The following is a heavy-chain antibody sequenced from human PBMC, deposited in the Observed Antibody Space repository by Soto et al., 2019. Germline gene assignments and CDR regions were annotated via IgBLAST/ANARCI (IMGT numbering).Heavy chain of an antibody. Sequence: GGSLRLSCAASGFTFSSYAMSWVRQAPGEGLEWVSGISCCGGSTSYADSVKGRFSIARDDSTNTLSLQMNNLRVEDTAQYYCAKADGEQWLLPHLDKWGQGTLVTVSS. J-gene: IGHJ4*02. D-gene: IGHD6-19*01. CDR2: ISCCGGST. CDR3: AKADGEQWLLPHLDK. V-gene: IGHV3-23*01. CDR1: GFTFSSYA.